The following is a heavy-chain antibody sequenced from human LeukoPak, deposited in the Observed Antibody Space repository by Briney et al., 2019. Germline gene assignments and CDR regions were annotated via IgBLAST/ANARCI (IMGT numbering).Heavy chain of an antibody. Sequence: SETLSLTCTVSGGSISSYDWSWIRQPAGKGLEWIGRIYTSGSTNYNPSLKSRVTMSVDTSKNQFSLKLSSVTAADTAVYYCARQSITMVRGLYYWGQGTLVTVSS. CDR1: GGSISSYD. J-gene: IGHJ4*02. V-gene: IGHV4-4*07. CDR3: ARQSITMVRGLYY. D-gene: IGHD3-10*01. CDR2: IYTSGST.